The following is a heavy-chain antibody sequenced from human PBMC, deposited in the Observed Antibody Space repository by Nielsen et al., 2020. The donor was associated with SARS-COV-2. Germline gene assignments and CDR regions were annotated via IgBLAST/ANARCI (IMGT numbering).Heavy chain of an antibody. CDR3: ATARSSTIFWFDP. CDR1: GFIFSDRA. V-gene: IGHV3-30*04. CDR2: ISYAGETK. D-gene: IGHD3-9*01. J-gene: IGHJ5*02. Sequence: GGSLRLSCAASGFIFSDRAMHWVRQAPGKGLEWVATISYAGETKYYDSVEGRFTLSRDSSKNTLYLQMSSLRAEDTAVYYCATARSSTIFWFDPWGQGTLVTVSS.